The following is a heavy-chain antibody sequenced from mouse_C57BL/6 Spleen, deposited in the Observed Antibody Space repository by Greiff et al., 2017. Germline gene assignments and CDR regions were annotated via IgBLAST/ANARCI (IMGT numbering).Heavy chain of an antibody. CDR2: ISYDGSN. J-gene: IGHJ3*01. CDR1: GYSITSGYY. CDR3: ARGELLPPFAY. D-gene: IGHD2-12*01. V-gene: IGHV3-6*01. Sequence: EVKLQESGPGLVKPSQSLSLTCSVTGYSITSGYYWNWIRQFPGNKLEWMGYISYDGSNNYNPSLRNRISITRDTSKNQFFLKLNAVTTEDTATYYSARGELLPPFAYWGQGTLVTVSA.